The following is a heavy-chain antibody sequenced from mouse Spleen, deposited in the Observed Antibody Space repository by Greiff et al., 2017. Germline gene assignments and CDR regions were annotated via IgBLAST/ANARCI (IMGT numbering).Heavy chain of an antibody. D-gene: IGHD1-2*01. Sequence: DVHLVESGGGLVQPKGSLKLSCAASGFSFNTYAMNWVRQAPGKGLEWVARIRSKSNNYATYYADSVKDRFTISRDDSESMLYLQMNNLKTEDTAMYYCVTPTTATLYYAMDYWGQGTSVTVSS. J-gene: IGHJ4*01. CDR3: VTPTTATLYYAMDY. CDR1: GFSFNTYA. CDR2: IRSKSNNYAT. V-gene: IGHV10-1*01.